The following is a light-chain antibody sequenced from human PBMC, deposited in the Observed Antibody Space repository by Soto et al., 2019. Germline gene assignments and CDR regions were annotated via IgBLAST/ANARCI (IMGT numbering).Light chain of an antibody. V-gene: IGKV3-15*01. CDR1: QSVTTN. Sequence: EIVMTQSPGSLSVSPGESATLSCRASQSVTTNLAWYQQKSGQAPRLLIYGASTRATGIPAGFSGSGSGTEFTLTISSLQSEDFAVYYCQQYNYWPRTFGQGTKVDNK. CDR2: GAS. J-gene: IGKJ1*01. CDR3: QQYNYWPRT.